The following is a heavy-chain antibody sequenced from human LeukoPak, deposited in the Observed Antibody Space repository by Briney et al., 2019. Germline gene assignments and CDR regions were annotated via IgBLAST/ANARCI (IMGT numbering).Heavy chain of an antibody. CDR2: ISGGGGTT. D-gene: IGHD2-15*01. CDR3: AKEFYFATAV. V-gene: IGHV3-23*01. Sequence: GGSLRLSCAASGFTFSTYAMSWVRQAPGKGLEWVSAISGGGGTTHYADSVKGRFTISRDNSMNTLSLQMNNLGAEDTAVYYCAKEFYFATAVWGQGTTVTVSS. J-gene: IGHJ6*02. CDR1: GFTFSTYA.